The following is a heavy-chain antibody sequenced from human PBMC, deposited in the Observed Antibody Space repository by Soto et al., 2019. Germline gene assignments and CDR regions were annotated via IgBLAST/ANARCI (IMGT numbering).Heavy chain of an antibody. Sequence: QVQLVQSGAEVKKPGSSVKVSCKASGGTFNSYTISWVRQAPGQGLEWMGRIVPIFDIAKYAQKFQGRVTITADNSTSRGYMGLSSQRAEDTAVYYCARGGFGGQQLLVRYVFDIWGQGTMVTVSS. CDR3: ARGGFGGQQLLVRYVFDI. D-gene: IGHD6-13*01. CDR1: GGTFNSYT. V-gene: IGHV1-69*02. CDR2: IVPIFDIA. J-gene: IGHJ3*02.